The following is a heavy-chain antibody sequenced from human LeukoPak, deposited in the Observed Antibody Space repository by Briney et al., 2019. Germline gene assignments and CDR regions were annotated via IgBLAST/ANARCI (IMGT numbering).Heavy chain of an antibody. D-gene: IGHD6-13*01. CDR2: IRYDGSNK. V-gene: IGHV3-30*02. CDR3: ARGQSAAASYYFDY. CDR1: GFTFSSYG. Sequence: GGALRLSCAASGFTFSSYGMHWVRQAPGKGLGWVAFIRYDGSNKYYADSVKGRFTISRDNSKNTLYLQMNSLRAEDTAVYYCARGQSAAASYYFDYWGQGTLVTVSS. J-gene: IGHJ4*02.